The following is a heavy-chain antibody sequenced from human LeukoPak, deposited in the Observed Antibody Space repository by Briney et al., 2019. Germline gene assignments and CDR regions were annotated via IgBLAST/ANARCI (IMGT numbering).Heavy chain of an antibody. CDR3: AREPHSMKYYYGSGSLAGILDV. CDR2: IYYSGSS. D-gene: IGHD3-10*01. V-gene: IGHV4-59*01. Sequence: PSETLSLTCTVSGGSISSYYWSWIRQPPGKGLEWIGYIYYSGSSNYNPSLKSRVTISVDTSKNQFSLRLSSVTAADTAVYYCAREPHSMKYYYGSGSLAGILDVWGKGTTVTVSS. CDR1: GGSISSYY. J-gene: IGHJ6*04.